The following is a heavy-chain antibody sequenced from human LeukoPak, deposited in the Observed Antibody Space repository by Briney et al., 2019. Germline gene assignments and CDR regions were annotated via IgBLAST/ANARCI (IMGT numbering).Heavy chain of an antibody. CDR1: GFIFSDYW. D-gene: IGHD6-19*01. Sequence: GGSLRLSCAASGFIFSDYWMNWVRQPPGKGLEWVGHISRDGSEKNYLDSVKGRFTMSRDNAKNSLYLQMNSLRAEDTAVYYCARGGVYSSGLYVDYWGQGTLVTVSS. CDR2: ISRDGSEK. CDR3: ARGGVYSSGLYVDY. V-gene: IGHV3-7*01. J-gene: IGHJ4*02.